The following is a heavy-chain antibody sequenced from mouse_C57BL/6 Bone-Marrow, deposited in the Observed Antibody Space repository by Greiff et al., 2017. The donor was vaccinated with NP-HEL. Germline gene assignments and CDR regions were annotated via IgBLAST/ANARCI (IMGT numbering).Heavy chain of an antibody. V-gene: IGHV1-42*01. D-gene: IGHD2-5*01. Sequence: EVQGVESGPELVKPGASVKISCKASGYSFTGYYMNWVKQSPEKSLEWIGEINPSTGGTTYNQKFKAKATLTVDKSSSTAYMQLKSLTSEDSAVYYCARDSNYWFAYWGQGTLVTVSA. CDR1: GYSFTGYY. CDR3: ARDSNYWFAY. CDR2: INPSTGGT. J-gene: IGHJ3*01.